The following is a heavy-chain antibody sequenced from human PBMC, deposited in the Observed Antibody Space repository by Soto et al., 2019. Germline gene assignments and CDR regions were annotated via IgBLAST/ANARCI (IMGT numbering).Heavy chain of an antibody. CDR2: FDAEDGKI. CDR1: GYTLTELS. V-gene: IGHV1-24*01. J-gene: IGHJ4*02. CDR3: ATKPLWSNLDY. D-gene: IGHD5-18*01. Sequence: QVQLVQSGAEVKKPGASVKVSCKVSGYTLTELSIHWVRQAPGKGLEWMGGFDAEDGKIIYAQKFQGRVTMTEDTSSDTAYMELGRLRSEDTAVYYWATKPLWSNLDYWGQGTLVTVSS.